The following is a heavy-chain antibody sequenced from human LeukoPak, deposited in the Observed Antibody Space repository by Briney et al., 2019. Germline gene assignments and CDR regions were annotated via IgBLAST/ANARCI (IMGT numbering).Heavy chain of an antibody. CDR1: GFSFSSYW. D-gene: IGHD1-14*01. V-gene: IGHV3-74*01. J-gene: IGHJ4*02. Sequence: GGSLRLSCVASGFSFSSYWMHWVRQDPGKGLVWVSRISSGGSDTKYVDSVKGRFTISRDNGKNTLSLEMNSLRVEDTAVYYCARDQTQAGPTTVDHWGQGTQVAVSS. CDR3: ARDQTQAGPTTVDH. CDR2: ISSGGSDT.